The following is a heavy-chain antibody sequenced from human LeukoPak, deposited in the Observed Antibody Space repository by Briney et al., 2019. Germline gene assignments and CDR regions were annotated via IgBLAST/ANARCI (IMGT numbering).Heavy chain of an antibody. CDR2: ISGSGRST. CDR1: GFTFNTSA. Sequence: PEGSLRLSCAGSGFTFNTSAMSWVRQAPGKGLEWVSAISGSGRSTYYTDSVRGRFTISRGNSKNTLYLQMNSLRAEDTAVYFCAKGRGTRVYNWFDTWGQGIVVTVSS. CDR3: AKGRGTRVYNWFDT. D-gene: IGHD1-26*01. V-gene: IGHV3-23*01. J-gene: IGHJ5*02.